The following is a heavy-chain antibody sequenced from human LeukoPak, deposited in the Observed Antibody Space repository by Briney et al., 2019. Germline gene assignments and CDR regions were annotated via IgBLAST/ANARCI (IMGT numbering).Heavy chain of an antibody. Sequence: PGGSLRLSCAASGFTFSSYAMHWVRQAPGKGLEWVALISNDGSNKFYADSVKGRITISRDSSKNTLYLQVNSLRAEDTAVYYCARDTIAAAGNFDYWGQGTLVTVSS. CDR1: GFTFSSYA. D-gene: IGHD6-13*01. J-gene: IGHJ4*02. V-gene: IGHV3-30-3*01. CDR3: ARDTIAAAGNFDY. CDR2: ISNDGSNK.